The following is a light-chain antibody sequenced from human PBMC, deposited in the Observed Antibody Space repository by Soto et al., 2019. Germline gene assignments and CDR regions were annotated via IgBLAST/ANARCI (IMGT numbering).Light chain of an antibody. CDR2: DNY. CDR3: ATWDFSVHVLV. CDR1: SSNIGDGY. V-gene: IGLV1-51*01. J-gene: IGLJ2*01. Sequence: QSVLTQAPSVSAAPRQRVTIPCSGSSSNIGDGYVSWYQQLPGKAPRLLIYDNYKRPSGIPDRFSGSKSGTSATLAITGLQTGDEADYYCATWDFSVHVLVFGGGTKVTVL.